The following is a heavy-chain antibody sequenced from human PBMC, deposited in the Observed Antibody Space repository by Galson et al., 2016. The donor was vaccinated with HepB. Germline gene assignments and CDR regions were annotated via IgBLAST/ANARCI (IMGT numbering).Heavy chain of an antibody. CDR2: VYYSGNS. CDR3: ARGYSYGYGRGIFDY. CDR1: GVSISNTNYF. J-gene: IGHJ4*02. D-gene: IGHD5-18*01. V-gene: IGHV4-39*07. Sequence: SEALSLTCTVWGVSISNTNYFWGWIRQPPGKGLEWIGSVYYSGNSDYNPSLKSRVTISVDTSKNQFSLKLSSVTAADTAVYYCARGYSYGYGRGIFDYWGQGTLVTVSS.